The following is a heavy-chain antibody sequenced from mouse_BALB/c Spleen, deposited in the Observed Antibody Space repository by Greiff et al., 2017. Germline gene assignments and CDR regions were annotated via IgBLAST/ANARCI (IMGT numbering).Heavy chain of an antibody. CDR2: INSNGGST. D-gene: IGHD1-2*01. CDR1: GFTFSSYG. J-gene: IGHJ1*01. CDR3: ARGGSGHYYGYGYFDV. V-gene: IGHV5-6-3*01. Sequence: EVKVVESGGGLVQPGGSLKLSCAASGFTFSSYGMSWVRQTPDKRLELVATINSNGGSTYSPDSVKGRFSIPRDNAKNTLYLQMSSLKSEATAKYYCARGGSGHYYGYGYFDVWGAGTTVTVSS.